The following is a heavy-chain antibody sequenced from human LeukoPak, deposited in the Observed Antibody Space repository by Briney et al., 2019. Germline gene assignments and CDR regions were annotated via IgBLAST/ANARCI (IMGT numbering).Heavy chain of an antibody. Sequence: GGSLRLSCTASGFTFSNYWMNWVRQAPGKGLEWVANIKEDGSEKYYVDSVKGRFTISRDNAKNSLYLQMNSLRAEGTAVYYCATEEYFGAYYFDYWGQGTLVTVSS. CDR1: GFTFSNYW. D-gene: IGHD2-21*01. J-gene: IGHJ4*02. CDR3: ATEEYFGAYYFDY. V-gene: IGHV3-7*01. CDR2: IKEDGSEK.